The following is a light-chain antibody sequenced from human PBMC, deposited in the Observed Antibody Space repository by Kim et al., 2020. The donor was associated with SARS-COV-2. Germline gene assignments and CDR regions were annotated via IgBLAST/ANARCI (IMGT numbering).Light chain of an antibody. CDR2: AAS. Sequence: ASVGDTVTITCRASQSISQYLAWFRQKPGKAPESLIYAASSLESGVPSKFSGHGSGTDFTLTITGLQPEDSATYFCQQYYSYPITFGQGTRLEIK. CDR1: QSISQY. CDR3: QQYYSYPIT. V-gene: IGKV1-16*02. J-gene: IGKJ5*01.